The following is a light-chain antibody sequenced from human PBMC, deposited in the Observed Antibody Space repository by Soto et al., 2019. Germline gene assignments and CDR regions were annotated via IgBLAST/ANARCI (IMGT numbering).Light chain of an antibody. J-gene: IGKJ3*01. CDR2: DAS. V-gene: IGKV3-11*01. Sequence: EIVLTQSPATLFLSPGERATLSCRASQSVSSYLAWYQQKPGQAPRLLIYDASTRATGIPARFSGSGSGTDLTLTISSLATEDFEVYYCKKSSNWPPFTFGPGTKVDIK. CDR1: QSVSSY. CDR3: KKSSNWPPFT.